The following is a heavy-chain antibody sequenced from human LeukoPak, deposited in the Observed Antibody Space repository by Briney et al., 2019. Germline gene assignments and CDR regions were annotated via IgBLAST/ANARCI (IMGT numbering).Heavy chain of an antibody. D-gene: IGHD3-22*01. CDR1: GFTFSSYG. Sequence: GGSLRLSCAASGFTFSSYGMHWVRQAPGKGLEWVAFIRYDGSNKYYADSVKGRFTISRDNSKNTLYLQMNSLRAEDTAVYYCARDRGGSYYYDSSGYLYWGQGTLVTVSS. CDR2: IRYDGSNK. V-gene: IGHV3-30*02. J-gene: IGHJ4*02. CDR3: ARDRGGSYYYDSSGYLY.